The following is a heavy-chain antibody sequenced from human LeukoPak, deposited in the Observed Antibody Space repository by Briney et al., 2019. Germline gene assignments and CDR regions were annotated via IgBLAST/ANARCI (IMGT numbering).Heavy chain of an antibody. Sequence: PGGSLRLSCAASGFTISSNYMSWVRQAPGKGLEWVSVIYTGGSTSYADSVKGRLTISRDSSTNTLFLQMNSLRAEDTAVYYCARDKVDQFGAVVHYFDYWGQGTLVTVSS. CDR2: IYTGGST. V-gene: IGHV3-66*01. D-gene: IGHD6-19*01. J-gene: IGHJ4*02. CDR3: ARDKVDQFGAVVHYFDY. CDR1: GFTISSNY.